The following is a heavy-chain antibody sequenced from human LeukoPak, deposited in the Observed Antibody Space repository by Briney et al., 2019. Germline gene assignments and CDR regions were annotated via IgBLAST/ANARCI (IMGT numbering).Heavy chain of an antibody. CDR2: ISSSSSYI. CDR1: GFTFGDYA. J-gene: IGHJ4*02. V-gene: IGHV3-21*01. Sequence: PGRSLRLSCTASGFTFGDYAMSWFRQAPGKGLEWVSSISSSSSYIYYADSVKGRFTISRDNAKNSLYLQMNSLRAEDTAVYYCARWGYDYGDYVEPRTFDYWGQGTLVTVSS. D-gene: IGHD4-17*01. CDR3: ARWGYDYGDYVEPRTFDY.